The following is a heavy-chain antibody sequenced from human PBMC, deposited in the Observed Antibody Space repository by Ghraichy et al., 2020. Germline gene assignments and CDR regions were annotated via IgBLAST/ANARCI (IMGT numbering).Heavy chain of an antibody. CDR3: AREIRLGEDYRDSSGFYFGIYDS. D-gene: IGHD3-22*01. CDR2: ISPYNYRT. V-gene: IGHV1-18*04. Sequence: ASVKVSCKASGYTFTGYAIVWVRQAPGQGLEWMGKISPYNYRTEYHQKFQGRVTMTTDTSTSTAYMELRSLRSDDTAVYYCAREIRLGEDYRDSSGFYFGIYDSWGQGILVTVSS. CDR1: GYTFTGYA. J-gene: IGHJ4*02.